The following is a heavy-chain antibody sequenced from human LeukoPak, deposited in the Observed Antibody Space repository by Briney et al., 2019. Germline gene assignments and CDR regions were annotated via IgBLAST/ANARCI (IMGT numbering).Heavy chain of an antibody. CDR3: AKQIQDIVVVPAATSRDY. J-gene: IGHJ4*02. CDR1: GFTFSSYG. D-gene: IGHD2-2*01. V-gene: IGHV3-30*02. Sequence: GGSLRLSCAASGFTFSSYGMHWVRQAPGKGLEWVAFIRYDGSNKYYADSVKGRFTISRDNSKNTLYLQMNSLRAEDTAVYYCAKQIQDIVVVPAATSRDYWGQGTLVTVSS. CDR2: IRYDGSNK.